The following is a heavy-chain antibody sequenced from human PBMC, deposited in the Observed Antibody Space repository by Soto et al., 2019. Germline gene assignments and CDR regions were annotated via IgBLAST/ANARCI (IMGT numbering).Heavy chain of an antibody. CDR2: INPSGGST. V-gene: IGHV1-46*01. CDR1: GYTFTSYY. J-gene: IGHJ4*02. D-gene: IGHD3-22*01. CDR3: ARDDSSGYLSDY. Sequence: QVQLVQSGAEVKKPGASVKVSCKASGYTFTSYYMHWVRQAPGQGLEWMGIINPSGGSTSYAQKFQCRVTMTRDTSTSTVYMELSSLRSEDTAVYYCARDDSSGYLSDYWGQGTLVTVSS.